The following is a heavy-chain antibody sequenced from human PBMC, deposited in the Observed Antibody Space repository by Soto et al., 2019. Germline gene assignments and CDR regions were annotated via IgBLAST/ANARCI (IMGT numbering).Heavy chain of an antibody. CDR2: IGADGDT. CDR1: GFSFSSYD. V-gene: IGHV3-13*01. J-gene: IGHJ6*02. CDR3: AKPTLYYYYGMDV. Sequence: EVQLVESGGGLVQTGGSLRLSCEGSGFSFSSYDMHWVRQAAGKRLEWVAAIGADGDTYYSDSVKGRLTISRENTKNSLYLQMNSLRTGDTGVYHCAKPTLYYYYGMDVWGQGTMVTVSS.